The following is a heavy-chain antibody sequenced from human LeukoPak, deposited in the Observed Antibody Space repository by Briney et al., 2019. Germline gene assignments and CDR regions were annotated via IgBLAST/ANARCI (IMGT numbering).Heavy chain of an antibody. V-gene: IGHV3-30*02. CDR3: AKVRGAPSILLWFGESQPNFDY. CDR1: GFTFSSYG. J-gene: IGHJ4*02. Sequence: PGGSLRLSCAASGFTFSSYGMHWVRQAPGKGLEWAAFIRYDGSNKYYADSVKGRFTISRDNSKNTLYLQMNSLRAEDTAVYYCAKVRGAPSILLWFGESQPNFDYWGQGTLVTVTS. D-gene: IGHD3-10*01. CDR2: IRYDGSNK.